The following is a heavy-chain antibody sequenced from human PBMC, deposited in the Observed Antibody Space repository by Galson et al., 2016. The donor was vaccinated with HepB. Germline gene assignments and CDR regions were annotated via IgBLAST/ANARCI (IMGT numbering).Heavy chain of an antibody. CDR1: GFTFSSYA. CDR2: ISSNGDST. Sequence: SLRLSCAASGFTFSSYAMHWVRQAPRKGVEYVSSISSNGDSTYYTDSVKGRFTISRDNSKNTLNLQMSSLRAEDTAVYYCARVRSSWYYFDYWGQGTLVTVSS. V-gene: IGHV3-64D*06. J-gene: IGHJ4*02. CDR3: ARVRSSWYYFDY. D-gene: IGHD6-13*01.